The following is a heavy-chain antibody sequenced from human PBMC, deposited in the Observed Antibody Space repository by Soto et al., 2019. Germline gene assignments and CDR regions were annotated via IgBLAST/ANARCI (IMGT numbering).Heavy chain of an antibody. CDR3: ARRYSGYGDY. CDR1: GGSISSRSYY. J-gene: IGHJ4*02. D-gene: IGHD5-12*01. Sequence: PSETLSLTCTVSGGSISSRSYYWGWIRQPPGKGLEWIGSFYYSGSTYYNPSLKSRVTISVDTSKNQFSLKLSSVTAADTAVYYCARRYSGYGDYWGQGTLVTVSS. V-gene: IGHV4-39*07. CDR2: FYYSGST.